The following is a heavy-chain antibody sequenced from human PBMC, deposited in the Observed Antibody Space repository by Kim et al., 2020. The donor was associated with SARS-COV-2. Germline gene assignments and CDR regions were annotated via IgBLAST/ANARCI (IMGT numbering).Heavy chain of an antibody. D-gene: IGHD5-12*01. CDR2: ISSSSSYI. J-gene: IGHJ6*03. CDR3: ARVADSGYDYNYYYYMDV. CDR1: GFTFSSYS. Sequence: GGSLRLSCAASGFTFSSYSMNWVRQAPGKGLEWVSSISSSSSYIYYADSVKGRFTISRDNAKNSLYLQMNSLRAEDTAVYYCARVADSGYDYNYYYYMDVWGKGTTVTVSS. V-gene: IGHV3-21*01.